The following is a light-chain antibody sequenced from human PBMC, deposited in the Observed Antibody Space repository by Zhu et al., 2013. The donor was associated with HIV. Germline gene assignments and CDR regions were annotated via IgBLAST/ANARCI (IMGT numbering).Light chain of an antibody. CDR1: QSISTY. J-gene: IGKJ1*01. CDR2: AAS. V-gene: IGKV1-39*01. Sequence: DIQMTQSPSSLSASVGDRVTITCRVSQSISTYLNWYQQTPGKAPKLLIYAASSLQSGVPSRFSGSGSGTDFTLTISSLQPEDFATYYCQQSFSAPRTFGQGTKVEIK. CDR3: QQSFSAPRT.